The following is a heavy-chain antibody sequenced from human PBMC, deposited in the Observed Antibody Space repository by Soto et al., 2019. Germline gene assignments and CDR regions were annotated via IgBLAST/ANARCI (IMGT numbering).Heavy chain of an antibody. CDR3: ARTTTKYSSSFYFDY. Sequence: SGATLVNPTQTLTLTCTFSGFSLSTSGLCVSWIRQPPGKALEWLALIDWDDDKYYSTSLKTRLTISKDTSKNQVVLTMTNMDPVDTATYYCARTTTKYSSSFYFDYWGQGTLVTVSS. CDR2: IDWDDDK. J-gene: IGHJ4*02. V-gene: IGHV2-70*01. D-gene: IGHD6-6*01. CDR1: GFSLSTSGLC.